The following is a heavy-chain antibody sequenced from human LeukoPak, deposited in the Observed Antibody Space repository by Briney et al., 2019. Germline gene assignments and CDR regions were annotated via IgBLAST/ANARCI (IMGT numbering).Heavy chain of an antibody. D-gene: IGHD3-22*01. V-gene: IGHV4-4*02. CDR2: IYHSGST. CDR1: GGSISSSKW. CDR3: ARAPEIDSSGRSHSDGFDI. J-gene: IGHJ3*02. Sequence: SGTLSLTCAVSGGSISSSKWWSWVRQPPGKGLEWIGEIYHSGSTNYNPSLKSRVTISVDKSKNQFSLKLSSVTAADTAVYYCARAPEIDSSGRSHSDGFDIWGQGTMVTVSS.